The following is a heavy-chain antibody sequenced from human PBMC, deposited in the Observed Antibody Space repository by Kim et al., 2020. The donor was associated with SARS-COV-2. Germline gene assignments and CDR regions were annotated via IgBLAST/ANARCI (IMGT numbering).Heavy chain of an antibody. D-gene: IGHD4-17*01. CDR1: GGSISSSSYY. Sequence: SETLSLTCTVSGGSISSSSYYWGWIRQPPGKGLEWIGSIYYSGSTYYNPSLKSRVTISVDTSKNQFSLKLSSVTAADTAVYYCARHRTDYGGDYWGQGTLVTVSS. CDR3: ARHRTDYGGDY. J-gene: IGHJ4*02. CDR2: IYYSGST. V-gene: IGHV4-39*01.